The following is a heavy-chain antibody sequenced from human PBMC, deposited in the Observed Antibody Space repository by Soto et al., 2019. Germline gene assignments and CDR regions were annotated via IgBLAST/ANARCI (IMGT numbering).Heavy chain of an antibody. D-gene: IGHD3-10*01. Sequence: HPGGSLRLSCAASGFIFSSYGMNWVRQSPGKGLEWVSSISGSGGSTYYADSVKGRFTISRDNAKNTLYLQMSSLRAEDTAVYSCAKGASYCGAYCPLDYWGQGTLVTVSS. V-gene: IGHV3-23*01. CDR1: GFIFSSYG. CDR3: AKGASYCGAYCPLDY. CDR2: ISGSGGST. J-gene: IGHJ4*02.